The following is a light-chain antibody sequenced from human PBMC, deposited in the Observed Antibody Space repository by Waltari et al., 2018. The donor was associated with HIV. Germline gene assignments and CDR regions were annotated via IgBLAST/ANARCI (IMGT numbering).Light chain of an antibody. Sequence: QSALTQPASVSGSPGQSITISCTGTSNDVGSYNFVSCYQQHPGKAPRLIIYEVSKRPSGGSNRFSGSKSGNTASLTISGLQAEDEADYSCCSYAGKSNTFLIFGGGTKLTVL. V-gene: IGLV2-23*02. J-gene: IGLJ2*01. CDR3: CSYAGKSNTFLI. CDR2: EVS. CDR1: SNDVGSYNF.